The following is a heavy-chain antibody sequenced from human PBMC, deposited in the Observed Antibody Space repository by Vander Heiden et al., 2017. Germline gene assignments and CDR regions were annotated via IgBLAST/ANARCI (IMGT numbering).Heavy chain of an antibody. CDR3: SAIAGVTDY. D-gene: IGHD2-21*02. Sequence: VHLVQSGAVVKKRGSSVTVSCKASGGTFSSYASSWGRQAPGQGLEWMGGIINLLGTANYYQKFEGRVSITAGDYTSTAQMQQRSMRSEDATVDYCSAIAGVTDYWGHGTMVTVSS. CDR1: GGTFSSYA. J-gene: IGHJ4*01. V-gene: IGHV1-69*01. CDR2: IINLLGTA.